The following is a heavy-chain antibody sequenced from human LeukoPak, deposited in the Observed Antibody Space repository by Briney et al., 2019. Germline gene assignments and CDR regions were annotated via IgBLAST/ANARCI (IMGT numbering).Heavy chain of an antibody. D-gene: IGHD1-26*01. Sequence: GESLKISCKGSGYIFTHNWLGWVRQMPGKGLEWMGRIDPSDSYTNYSPAFQGHVTISADKSISTAYLQWSSLKASDTAMYYCASTFASGSYRDYWGQGTLVTVSS. CDR2: IDPSDSYT. CDR1: GYIFTHNW. CDR3: ASTFASGSYRDY. J-gene: IGHJ4*02. V-gene: IGHV5-10-1*01.